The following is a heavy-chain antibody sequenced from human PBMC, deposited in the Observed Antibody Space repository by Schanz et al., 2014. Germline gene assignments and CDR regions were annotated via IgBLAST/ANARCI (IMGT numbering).Heavy chain of an antibody. J-gene: IGHJ4*02. CDR2: ISSSGSYI. CDR1: GFTLSSYA. V-gene: IGHV3-21*01. Sequence: VQLVESGGGVVQPGRSLRLSCAAYGFTLSSYAMHWVRQAPGKGLEWVSSISSSGSYIHYADSVKGRFTISRDNAKNTLYLQMNSLRAEDTAVYYCARDSRPNYDFLTAYYSIDYWGQGTLVTVSS. D-gene: IGHD3-9*01. CDR3: ARDSRPNYDFLTAYYSIDY.